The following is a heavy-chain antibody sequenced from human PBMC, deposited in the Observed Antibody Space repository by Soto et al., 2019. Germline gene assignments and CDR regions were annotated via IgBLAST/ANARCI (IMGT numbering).Heavy chain of an antibody. D-gene: IGHD6-19*01. CDR3: ATSHTTSRWYVTSDY. Sequence: PGGSRRRSCAASGITLGDYAMLWDRQAPGKGLEWVSTSSWNSGSIDYADSVKGRFTISRDNAKISLYLQMNSLRADDTALYYSATSHTTSRWYVTSDYWGQGTRVTVSS. J-gene: IGHJ4*02. V-gene: IGHV3-9*01. CDR2: SSWNSGSI. CDR1: GITLGDYA.